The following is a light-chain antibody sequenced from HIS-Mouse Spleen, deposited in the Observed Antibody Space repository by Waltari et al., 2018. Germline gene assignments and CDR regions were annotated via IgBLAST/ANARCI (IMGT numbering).Light chain of an antibody. Sequence: DIVMTQSPDSLAVSLGERATSNCKSNQSVLYSSNNKNYLAWYQQKPGQPPKLLLYWASTRESGVPDRFSGSGSGTDFTLTISSLQAEDVAVYYCQQYYSTPLTFGGGTKVEIK. CDR3: QQYYSTPLT. V-gene: IGKV4-1*01. CDR1: QSVLYSSNNKNY. CDR2: WAS. J-gene: IGKJ4*01.